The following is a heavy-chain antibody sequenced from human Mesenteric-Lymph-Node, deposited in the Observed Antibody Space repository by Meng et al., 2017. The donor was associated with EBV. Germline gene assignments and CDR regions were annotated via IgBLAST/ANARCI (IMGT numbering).Heavy chain of an antibody. CDR2: INGRGDST. V-gene: IGHV3-23*01. CDR3: AKESGYSYGLNYFDS. J-gene: IGHJ4*02. Sequence: RLLGLGGGLVQPGGSWGLSWTGLGFTFVNNAMRWARQAPGKGLEWVSGINGRGDSTYYADSVKGRFTISRDSSENTLYVQMNSLRVEDTAVYYCAKESGYSYGLNYFDSWGQGTLVTVSS. D-gene: IGHD5-18*01. CDR1: GFTFVNNA.